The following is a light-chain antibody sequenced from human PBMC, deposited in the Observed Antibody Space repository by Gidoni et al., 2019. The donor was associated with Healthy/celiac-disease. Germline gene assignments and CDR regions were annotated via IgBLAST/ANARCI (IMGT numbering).Light chain of an antibody. J-gene: IGKJ2*01. CDR3: QQSYSTPRT. V-gene: IGKV1-39*01. CDR2: AAS. Sequence: DIQMTQSPSSLSAYVGDRVTITCRASQSISSDLNWYQQKPGKAPKLLIYAASSLQSGVPSRFSCSGSGTDFTLTISSLQPEDFATYYCQQSYSTPRTFXQXTKLEIK. CDR1: QSISSD.